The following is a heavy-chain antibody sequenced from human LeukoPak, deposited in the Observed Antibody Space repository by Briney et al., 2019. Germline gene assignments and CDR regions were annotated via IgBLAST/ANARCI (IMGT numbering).Heavy chain of an antibody. D-gene: IGHD3-10*01. CDR1: GGSISSTYY. CDR3: GSGYYGSGPDY. J-gene: IGHJ4*02. CDR2: IYYSGSA. Sequence: SETLSLTCTVSGGSISSTYYWGRIRQPPGKGLDWIGSIYYSGSAYYNPSLKSRVTLSVDTSKNQFSLKLTSVTASDTAVYYCGSGYYGSGPDYWGQGTLVTVSS. V-gene: IGHV4-39*01.